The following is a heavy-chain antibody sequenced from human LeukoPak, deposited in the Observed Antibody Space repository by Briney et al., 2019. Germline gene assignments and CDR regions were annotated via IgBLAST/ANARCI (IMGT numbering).Heavy chain of an antibody. J-gene: IGHJ5*02. Sequence: PGGSLRLSCAASGFTFSSYSMNWVRQAPGKGLEWVSPISSSSSYIYYADSVKGRFTISRDNAKNSLYLQMNSLRAEDTAVYYCARGSSSWYARFDWFDPWGQGTLVTVSS. CDR3: ARGSSSWYARFDWFDP. V-gene: IGHV3-21*01. D-gene: IGHD6-13*01. CDR1: GFTFSSYS. CDR2: ISSSSSYI.